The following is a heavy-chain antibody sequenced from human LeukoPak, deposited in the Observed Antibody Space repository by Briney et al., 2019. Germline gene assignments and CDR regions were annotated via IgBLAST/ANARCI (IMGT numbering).Heavy chain of an antibody. V-gene: IGHV4-39*01. J-gene: IGHJ3*02. CDR2: IYYSGST. D-gene: IGHD3-3*01. Sequence: SETLSLTCTVSGGSISSSSYYWGWIRQPPGKGLEWIGSIYYSGSTYYNPSPKSRVTISVDTSKNQLSLKLSSVTAADTAVYYCARLVTIFGYAFDIWGQGTMVTVSS. CDR3: ARLVTIFGYAFDI. CDR1: GGSISSSSYY.